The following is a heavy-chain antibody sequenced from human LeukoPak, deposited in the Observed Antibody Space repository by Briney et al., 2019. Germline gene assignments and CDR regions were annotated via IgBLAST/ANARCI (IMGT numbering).Heavy chain of an antibody. D-gene: IGHD3-9*01. CDR3: ARSILRYQPY. V-gene: IGHV3-74*01. CDR1: GFTFSSYW. CDR2: INTDERRT. J-gene: IGHJ4*02. Sequence: PGGSLRLSCESSGFTFSSYWMHWVRQAPGKGLVWVSRINTDERRTTYTDSVKGRFTISRDNAKNTVYLQMNSLRAEDTAVYYCARSILRYQPYWGQGTLVTVSS.